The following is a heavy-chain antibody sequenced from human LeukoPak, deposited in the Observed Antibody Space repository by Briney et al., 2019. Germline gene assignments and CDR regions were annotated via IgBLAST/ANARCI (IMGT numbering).Heavy chain of an antibody. Sequence: PSETLSLTCTVSGGSISSSSYYWGWIRQPPGKGLEWIGSIYYSGSTYYNPSLKSRVTISVDTSKNQFSLKLSSVTAADTAVYYCARQRTGGYCSSTSCYGFDPWGQGTLVTVSS. CDR3: ARQRTGGYCSSTSCYGFDP. CDR1: GGSISSSSYY. D-gene: IGHD2-2*01. J-gene: IGHJ5*02. CDR2: IYYSGST. V-gene: IGHV4-39*01.